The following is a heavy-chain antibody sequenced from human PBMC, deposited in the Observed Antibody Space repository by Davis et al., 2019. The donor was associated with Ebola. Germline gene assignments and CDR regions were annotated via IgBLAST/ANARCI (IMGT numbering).Heavy chain of an antibody. J-gene: IGHJ4*02. CDR1: GYTFTGYY. Sequence: ASVKVSCKASGYTFTGYYMHWVRQAPGQGLEWMGWINPNSGGTNYAQKFQGWVTMTRDTSTSTVYMELSSLRSEDTAVYYCAREWGSIAASFDYWGQGTLVTVSS. D-gene: IGHD6-6*01. CDR3: AREWGSIAASFDY. CDR2: INPNSGGT. V-gene: IGHV1-2*04.